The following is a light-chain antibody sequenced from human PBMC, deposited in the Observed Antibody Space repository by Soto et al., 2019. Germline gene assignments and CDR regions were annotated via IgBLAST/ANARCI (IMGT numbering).Light chain of an antibody. J-gene: IGKJ3*01. CDR3: QQRTNWPRSFT. Sequence: EIVLTQSPATLSLSPGERATLSCRASQSVSSYLAWYQQKPGQAPRLLIYDTSKRSTGIPARFSGSGSGTDFTLTISSLEPEDFAVYYCQQRTNWPRSFTFGPGTKVDIK. CDR2: DTS. CDR1: QSVSSY. V-gene: IGKV3-11*01.